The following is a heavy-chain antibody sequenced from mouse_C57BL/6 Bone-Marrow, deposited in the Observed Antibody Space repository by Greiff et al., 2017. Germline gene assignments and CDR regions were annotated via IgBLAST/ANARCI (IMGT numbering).Heavy chain of an antibody. V-gene: IGHV5-4*01. CDR3: ARELGPSWFAY. D-gene: IGHD4-1*01. J-gene: IGHJ3*01. Sequence: EVNVVESGGGLVKPGGSLKLSCAASGFTFSSYAMSWVRQTPEKRLEWVATISDGGSYTYYPDIVKGRFTISRDNAKNNLYLQMSHLKSEDTAMYYCARELGPSWFAYWGQGTLVTVSA. CDR1: GFTFSSYA. CDR2: ISDGGSYT.